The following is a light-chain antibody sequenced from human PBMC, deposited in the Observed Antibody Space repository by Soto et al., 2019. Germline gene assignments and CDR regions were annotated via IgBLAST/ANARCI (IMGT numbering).Light chain of an antibody. Sequence: EFVLTQSPAPMSVSPGQRSSLSCMASQSVSTTVAWYHQKPGQAPRLLIFGASTRATGIPDRFSGSGSGTDFTLTISRLEPEDFAVYYCQHYYTSYTAFGQGTKVDIK. CDR1: QSVSTT. J-gene: IGKJ1*01. V-gene: IGKV3-20*01. CDR3: QHYYTSYTA. CDR2: GAS.